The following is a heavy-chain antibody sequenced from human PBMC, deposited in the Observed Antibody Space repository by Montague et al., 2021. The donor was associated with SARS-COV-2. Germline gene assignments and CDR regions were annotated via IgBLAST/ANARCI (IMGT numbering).Heavy chain of an antibody. J-gene: IGHJ6*02. CDR1: GFTFSSYG. CDR3: ARDRGYSYGPTYNYYGMDV. D-gene: IGHD5-18*01. CDR2: IWYNGSNK. Sequence: SLRLSCAASGFTFSSYGMHWVRQAPGKGLEWVAVIWYNGSNKYYADSVKGRFTISRDNSKNTLYLQMNSLRAEDTAVYYCARDRGYSYGPTYNYYGMDVWGQGTTVTVSS. V-gene: IGHV3-33*01.